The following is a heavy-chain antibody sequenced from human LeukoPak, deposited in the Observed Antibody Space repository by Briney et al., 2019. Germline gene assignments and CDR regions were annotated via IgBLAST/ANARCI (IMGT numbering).Heavy chain of an antibody. J-gene: IGHJ4*02. D-gene: IGHD2-15*01. CDR3: AKSPVSSCRGSFCYPFDY. V-gene: IGHV3-23*01. CDR1: GFTFSTYA. Sequence: GGSLRLSCAASGFTFSTYAMSWVRQIPGKGLEWVSAISGSDDGTYYADSVKGRFTISRDNSRNTLYLQMNTLRAEDTAVYFCAKSPVSSCRGSFCYPFDYWGQGNLSPSPQ. CDR2: ISGSDDGT.